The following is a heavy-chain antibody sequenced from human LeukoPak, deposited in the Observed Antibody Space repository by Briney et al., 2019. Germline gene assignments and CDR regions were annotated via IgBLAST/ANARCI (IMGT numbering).Heavy chain of an antibody. CDR3: AGSTYYNSGGYYFDY. V-gene: IGHV4-59*01. J-gene: IGHJ4*02. D-gene: IGHD3-22*01. CDR2: ISYSGNT. CDR1: GGSISSYS. Sequence: SSETLSLTCTVSGGSISSYSWTWIRQSPGKGLEWIGNISYSGNTNYNPSLKSRVTISVDTSKNQFSLKLTSVTAADTALYYCAGSTYYNSGGYYFDYWGQGTLVTVSS.